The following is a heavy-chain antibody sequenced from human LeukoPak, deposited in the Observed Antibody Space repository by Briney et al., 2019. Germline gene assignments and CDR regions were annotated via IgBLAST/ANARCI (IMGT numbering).Heavy chain of an antibody. Sequence: GGSLRLSCAASGFTFSSYSMNWVRQAPGKGLEWVSYISSSSSTIYYADSVKGRFTISRDNAKNSLYLQMNSLRAEDTAVYYCASEWGVGGYWGQGTLVTVSS. J-gene: IGHJ4*02. D-gene: IGHD3-16*01. CDR2: ISSSSSTI. CDR1: GFTFSSYS. V-gene: IGHV3-48*01. CDR3: ASEWGVGGY.